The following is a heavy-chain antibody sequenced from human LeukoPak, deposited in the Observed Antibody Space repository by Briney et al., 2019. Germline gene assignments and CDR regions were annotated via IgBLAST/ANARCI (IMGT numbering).Heavy chain of an antibody. CDR1: GYTFTSYD. J-gene: IGHJ6*03. V-gene: IGHV1-8*03. CDR2: MNPNSGNT. CDR3: ARGGAAAGTFHYYYYMDV. D-gene: IGHD6-13*01. Sequence: ASVKVSCKASGYTFTSYDINWVRQATGQGLEWMGWMNPNSGNTGYAQKFQGRVTITRNTSISTAYMELSSLRSEDTAVYYCARGGAAAGTFHYYYYMDVWGKGTTVTVSS.